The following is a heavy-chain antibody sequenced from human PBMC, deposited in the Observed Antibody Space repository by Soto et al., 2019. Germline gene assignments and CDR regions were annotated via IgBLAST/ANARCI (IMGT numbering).Heavy chain of an antibody. CDR2: IYPGDSDT. Sequence: PGESLKISCKGSGYSFTSYWIGWVRQMPGKGLEWMGIIYPGDSDTRYSPSFQGQVTISADKSISTAYLQWSSLKASDTAMYYCARRRYYYDSSGYHYGMDVWGQGTTVTVSS. CDR3: ARRRYYYDSSGYHYGMDV. CDR1: GYSFTSYW. V-gene: IGHV5-51*01. J-gene: IGHJ6*02. D-gene: IGHD3-22*01.